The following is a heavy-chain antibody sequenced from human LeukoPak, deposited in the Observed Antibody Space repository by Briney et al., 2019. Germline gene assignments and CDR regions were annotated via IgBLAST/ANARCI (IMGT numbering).Heavy chain of an antibody. CDR1: GFTFSSYE. J-gene: IGHJ4*02. CDR2: IYYSGST. V-gene: IGHV4-59*01. CDR3: ARETRIVGATPDY. D-gene: IGHD1-26*01. Sequence: GSLRLSCVASGFTFSSYEMNWVRQAPGKGLEWIGYIYYSGSTNYNPSLKSRVTISVDTSKNQFSLKLSSVTAADTAVYYCARETRIVGATPDYWGQGTLVTVSS.